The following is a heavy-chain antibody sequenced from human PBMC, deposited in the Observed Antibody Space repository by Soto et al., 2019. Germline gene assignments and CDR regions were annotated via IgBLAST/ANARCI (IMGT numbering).Heavy chain of an antibody. CDR1: GGSISSGDYY. CDR2: IYYSGRT. CDR3: ARIVESDYTIDFDL. V-gene: IGHV4-30-4*01. D-gene: IGHD3-3*01. Sequence: QVQLQESGPGLVKPSQTLSLTCTVPGGSISSGDYYWSWIRQPPGKGLEWIGYIYYSGRTNYNPSLSSRVTISVDTSKNQFSLNLSSVTAADTAVYYCARIVESDYTIDFDLWGRGTRVTVSS. J-gene: IGHJ2*01.